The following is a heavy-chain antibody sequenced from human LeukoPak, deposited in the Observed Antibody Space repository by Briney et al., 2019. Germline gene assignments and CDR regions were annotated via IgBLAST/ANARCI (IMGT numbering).Heavy chain of an antibody. V-gene: IGHV3-64*01. CDR1: GFTFRSYV. Sequence: GGSLRLSCAASGFTFRSYVLHWVRQAPGKGLEHLSHISRDRDSAYYANSVRGRFTISRDNSKNTLYLQMDSLRPGDTGVYYCAKTKTVQFIYGPYKDYYYMDVWGKGTAVTVSS. CDR2: ISRDRDSA. J-gene: IGHJ6*03. CDR3: AKTKTVQFIYGPYKDYYYMDV. D-gene: IGHD3-10*01.